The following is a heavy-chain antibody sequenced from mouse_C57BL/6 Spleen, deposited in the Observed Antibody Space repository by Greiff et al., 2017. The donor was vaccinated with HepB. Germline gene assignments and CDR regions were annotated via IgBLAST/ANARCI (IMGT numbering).Heavy chain of an antibody. CDR1: GYTFTSYW. J-gene: IGHJ2*01. D-gene: IGHD1-1*01. Sequence: QVQLQQPGAELVMPGASVKLSCKASGYTFTSYWMHWVKQRPGQGLEWIGEIDPSDSYTNYNQKFKGKSTLTVDKSSSTAYMQLSSLTSEDSAVYYCARSGYYSTLFDDWGQGTTLTVSS. CDR3: ARSGYYSTLFDD. V-gene: IGHV1-69*01. CDR2: IDPSDSYT.